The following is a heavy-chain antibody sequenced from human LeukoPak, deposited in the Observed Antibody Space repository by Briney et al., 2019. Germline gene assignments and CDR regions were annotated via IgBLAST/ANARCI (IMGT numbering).Heavy chain of an antibody. CDR1: GFTFSSYS. CDR2: ISSSSSYI. V-gene: IGHV3-21*04. D-gene: IGHD4-17*01. CDR3: AKGHRATVTTDSFDP. J-gene: IGHJ5*02. Sequence: PGGSLRLSCAASGFTFSSYSMNWVRQAPGKGLEWVSSISSSSSYIYYADSVKGRFTISRDNAKNSLYLQMNSLRAEDTAVYYCAKGHRATVTTDSFDPWGQGTLVTVSS.